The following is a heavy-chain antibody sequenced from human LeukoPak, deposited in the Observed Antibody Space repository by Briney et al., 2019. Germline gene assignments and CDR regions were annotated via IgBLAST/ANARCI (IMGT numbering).Heavy chain of an antibody. CDR2: ISAYNAKT. Sequence: ASVKVSCKASGYTFSNYGISWVRQAPGQGLEWMGWISAYNAKTNYAQKLQGRVTMTTDTSTSTAYMGLRSLRSDDTAVYYCARGRDFWSGYSSNYYYYLDVWAKGTTITVSS. V-gene: IGHV1-18*01. J-gene: IGHJ6*03. CDR1: GYTFSNYG. D-gene: IGHD3-3*01. CDR3: ARGRDFWSGYSSNYYYYLDV.